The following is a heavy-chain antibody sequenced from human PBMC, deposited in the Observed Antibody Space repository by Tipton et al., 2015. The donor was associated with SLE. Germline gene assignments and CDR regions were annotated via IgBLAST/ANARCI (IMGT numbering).Heavy chain of an antibody. CDR1: GGPITNHY. Sequence: TLSLTCTVSGGPITNHYLNWIRQPPGKGLEWIGYIHYSGTTHDNPSLNSRVTMSVDMSKNQFSLRLTSVTAADTAVYYCAGYGPQMGVNAFDIWGQGTMVTVSS. V-gene: IGHV4-59*11. CDR2: IHYSGTT. J-gene: IGHJ3*02. D-gene: IGHD3-10*01. CDR3: AGYGPQMGVNAFDI.